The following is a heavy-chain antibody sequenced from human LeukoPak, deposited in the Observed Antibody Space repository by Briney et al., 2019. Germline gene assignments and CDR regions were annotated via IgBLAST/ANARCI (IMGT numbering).Heavy chain of an antibody. CDR3: VSMDDSSGYYYR. D-gene: IGHD3-22*01. CDR2: IYYSGST. Sequence: KPSETLSLTCTVSGGSISSYYWSWIRQPPGKGLEWIGYIYYSGSTNYNPSLKSRVTISVDTSKNQFSLKLSSVTAADTAVYYCVSMDDSSGYYYRWGQGTLVTVSS. J-gene: IGHJ4*02. CDR1: GGSISSYY. V-gene: IGHV4-59*01.